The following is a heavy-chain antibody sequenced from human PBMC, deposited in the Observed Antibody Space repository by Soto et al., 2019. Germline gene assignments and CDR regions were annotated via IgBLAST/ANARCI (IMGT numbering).Heavy chain of an antibody. J-gene: IGHJ1*01. V-gene: IGHV3-33*01. CDR1: GFSFSNYG. CDR2: IWYDGSNK. CDR3: ASDTRVETTLVAVFQG. D-gene: IGHD2-15*01. Sequence: QVQLVESGGGVVQPGRSLRLSCAGSGFSFSNYGMHWVRQAPGKGLEWVALIWYDGSNKYYADSVKGRFTISRDNSKNTMYLKMRRLRTEETAVYYCASDTRVETTLVAVFQGWGQGTLVTVSS.